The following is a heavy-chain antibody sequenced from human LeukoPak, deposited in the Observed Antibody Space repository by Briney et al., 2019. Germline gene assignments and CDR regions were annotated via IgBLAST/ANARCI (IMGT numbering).Heavy chain of an antibody. Sequence: ASVKVSCKASAYTFTSYGISWVRQAPGQGLEWMGWISAYNGNTNYAQKLQGRVTMTTDTSTSTAYMELRSLRSDDTAVYYCARESSTVTIFGVVTYFDYWGQGTLVTVSS. J-gene: IGHJ4*02. V-gene: IGHV1-18*01. CDR1: AYTFTSYG. CDR2: ISAYNGNT. D-gene: IGHD3-3*01. CDR3: ARESSTVTIFGVVTYFDY.